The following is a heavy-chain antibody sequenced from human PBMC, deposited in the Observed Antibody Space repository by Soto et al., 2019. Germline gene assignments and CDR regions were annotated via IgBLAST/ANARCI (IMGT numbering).Heavy chain of an antibody. D-gene: IGHD6-13*01. CDR2: IIPIFGTA. J-gene: IGHJ6*02. V-gene: IGHV1-69*06. CDR3: AGSSGYRSRSGRTGYSSSWSSPDYYYGMDV. CDR1: GVTFSSYA. Sequence: SVKVSCKASGVTFSSYAISWVRQAPGQGLEWMGWIIPIFGTANYAQKFQGRVTITADKSTSTAYMELSSLRSEDTAVYYCAGSSGYRSRSGRTGYSSSWSSPDYYYGMDVWGQGTTVTVSS.